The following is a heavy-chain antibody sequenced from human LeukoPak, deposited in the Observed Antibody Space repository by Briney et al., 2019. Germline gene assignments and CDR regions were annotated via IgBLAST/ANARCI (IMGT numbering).Heavy chain of an antibody. CDR1: GFTFSNYG. CDR2: IRYDGSDK. Sequence: GGSLRLSCAASGFTFSNYGIHWVRQAPGKGLEWVAFIRYDGSDKYYADSVKGRFTISRDSSKNTVYLQMNGLRDEDTAVYYCARELRWSTPGDYWGQGTLVTVSS. V-gene: IGHV3-30*02. D-gene: IGHD1-26*01. CDR3: ARELRWSTPGDY. J-gene: IGHJ4*02.